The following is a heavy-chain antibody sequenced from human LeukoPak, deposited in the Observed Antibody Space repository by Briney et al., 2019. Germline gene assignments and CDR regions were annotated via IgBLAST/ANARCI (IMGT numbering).Heavy chain of an antibody. CDR2: IYYSGST. J-gene: IGHJ4*02. D-gene: IGHD3-22*01. CDR3: AEVDSSGYQIDY. Sequence: PSETLSLTCTVSGGSISSSSYYWGWIRQPPGKGLEWIGSIYYSGSTYYNPSLKSRVTMSVVTSKNQFSLNLSSVTAADTAVYYCAEVDSSGYQIDYWGQGTLVTVSS. V-gene: IGHV4-39*07. CDR1: GGSISSSSYY.